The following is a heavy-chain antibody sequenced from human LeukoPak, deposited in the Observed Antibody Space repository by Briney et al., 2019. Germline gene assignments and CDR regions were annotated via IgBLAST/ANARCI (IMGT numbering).Heavy chain of an antibody. Sequence: GGSLRHSPAPSGFTFYEVVVRCVPATPQGGRWCGSGIRWNRGSIEYVGSVWGRFTIARDNAKNSFYLQMNCVRAEDTAVYYCAKQYSSGGYFFDYWGQGAPVTVSS. CDR2: IRWNRGSI. J-gene: IGHJ4*02. CDR1: GFTFYEVV. CDR3: AKQYSSGGYFFDY. V-gene: IGHV3-20*03. D-gene: IGHD6-19*01.